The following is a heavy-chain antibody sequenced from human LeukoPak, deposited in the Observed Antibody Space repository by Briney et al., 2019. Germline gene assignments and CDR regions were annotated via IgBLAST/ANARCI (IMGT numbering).Heavy chain of an antibody. CDR2: ISGSGAGT. D-gene: IGHD5-18*01. Sequence: GGSLRLSCAASGFTFSSYAMSWVRQAPGKGLEWVSAISGSGAGTYYADSVKGRFTISRDNSKNTLYLQMNSLRAEDTAVYYCAKVSARIQPWYDLDYWGQGTLVTVSS. CDR3: AKVSARIQPWYDLDY. V-gene: IGHV3-23*01. CDR1: GFTFSSYA. J-gene: IGHJ4*02.